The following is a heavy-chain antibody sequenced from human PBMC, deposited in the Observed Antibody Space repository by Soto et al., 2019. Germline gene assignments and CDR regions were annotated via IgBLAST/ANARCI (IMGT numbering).Heavy chain of an antibody. Sequence: HPGGSLRLSCAASGFTFSSYAMSWVRQAPGKGLEWVSAISGSGGSTYYADSVKGRFTISRDNSKNTLYLQMNSLRAEDTAVYYCAPDPGAVLRYFDWSSYWGQGTLVTVSS. V-gene: IGHV3-23*01. CDR2: ISGSGGST. D-gene: IGHD3-9*01. CDR3: APDPGAVLRYFDWSSY. J-gene: IGHJ4*02. CDR1: GFTFSSYA.